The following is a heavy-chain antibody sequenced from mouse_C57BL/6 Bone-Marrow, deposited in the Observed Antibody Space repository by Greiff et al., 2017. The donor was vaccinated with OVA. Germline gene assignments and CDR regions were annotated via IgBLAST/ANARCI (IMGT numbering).Heavy chain of an antibody. CDR1: GYTFTDYY. J-gene: IGHJ1*03. CDR3: AFNTTVVVHWYFDV. D-gene: IGHD1-1*01. CDR2: IFPGSGST. V-gene: IGHV1-75*01. Sequence: QVQLQQSGPELVKPGASVKISCKASGYTFTDYYINWVKQRPGQGLEWIGWIFPGSGSTYYNEKFKGKATLTVDKSSSTDYMLLSSLTSEDSAVYFSAFNTTVVVHWYFDVWGTGTTVTVSS.